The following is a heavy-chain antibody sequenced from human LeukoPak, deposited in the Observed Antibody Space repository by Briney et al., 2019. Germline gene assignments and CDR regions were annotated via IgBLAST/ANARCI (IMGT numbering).Heavy chain of an antibody. CDR1: GGTFSSYA. J-gene: IGHJ4*02. CDR3: AREKYSYGVYYFDY. Sequence: GASVKVSCKASGGTFSSYAISWVRQAPGQGLEWMGWINPNSGGTNYAQKFQGRVTMTRDTSISTAYMELSRLRSDDTAVYYCAREKYSYGVYYFDYWGQGTLVTVSS. D-gene: IGHD5-18*01. V-gene: IGHV1-2*02. CDR2: INPNSGGT.